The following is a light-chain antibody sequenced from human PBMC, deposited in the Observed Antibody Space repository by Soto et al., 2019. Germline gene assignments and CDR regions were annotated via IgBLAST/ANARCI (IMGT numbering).Light chain of an antibody. Sequence: EIVLTQSPATLSLSPGERATLSCRASQSVRGYLAWYQQKLGQAPRLLIYDAYNRATGVPARFSGSGSGADFTLTISSLEPEDFAVYSCQHRSAWPLTFGGGTKVEI. CDR1: QSVRGY. CDR3: QHRSAWPLT. J-gene: IGKJ4*01. V-gene: IGKV3-11*01. CDR2: DAY.